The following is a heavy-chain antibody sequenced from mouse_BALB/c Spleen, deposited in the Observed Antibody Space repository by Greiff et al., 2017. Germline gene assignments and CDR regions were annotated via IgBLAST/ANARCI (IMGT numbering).Heavy chain of an antibody. D-gene: IGHD4-1*01. CDR3: ARGELGRDYLDY. V-gene: IGHV1-55*01. CDR1: GYNFTSYW. CDR2: IYPGSGST. J-gene: IGHJ2*01. Sequence: VKLQHPGAELVKPGTSVKLSCKASGYNFTSYWINWVKLRPGQGLEWIGDIYPGSGSTNYNEKFKSKATLTVDTSSSTAYMQLSSLASEDSALDYCARGELGRDYLDYWGQGTTLTVSS.